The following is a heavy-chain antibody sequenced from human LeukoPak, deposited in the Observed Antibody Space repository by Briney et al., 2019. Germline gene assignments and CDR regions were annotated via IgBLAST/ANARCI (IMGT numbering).Heavy chain of an antibody. CDR3: ASLTAFDP. CDR1: GVSFSNYA. Sequence: ASVNVSCKASGVSFSNYAFSWVRQAPGQGLEWMGRIIPVFGVADYAHKFQGRVTITADKSTSTVYMELSSLRSEDTAFYYCASLTAFDPWGQGTLVTVSS. CDR2: IIPVFGVA. V-gene: IGHV1-69*04. J-gene: IGHJ5*02. D-gene: IGHD5-18*01.